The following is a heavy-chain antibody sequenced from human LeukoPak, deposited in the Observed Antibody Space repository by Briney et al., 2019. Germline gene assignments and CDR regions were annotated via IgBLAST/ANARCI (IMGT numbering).Heavy chain of an antibody. J-gene: IGHJ6*03. Sequence: GGSLRLSCAASGFTFSSYDMNWVRQAPGKGLEWVSYISSSGSTIYYADSVKGRVTISRDNAKNSLYLQMNSLRAEDTAVYYCARKAGHYYYYYMDVWGKGTTVTISS. D-gene: IGHD6-25*01. V-gene: IGHV3-48*01. CDR2: ISSSGSTI. CDR3: ARKAGHYYYYYMDV. CDR1: GFTFSSYD.